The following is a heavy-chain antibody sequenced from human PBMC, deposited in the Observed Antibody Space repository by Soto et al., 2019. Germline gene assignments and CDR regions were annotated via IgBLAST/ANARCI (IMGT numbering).Heavy chain of an antibody. CDR3: ASYSGSYFPVGHDR. CDR1: GFMFRSYW. J-gene: IGHJ5*02. CDR2: IKQDGSEI. Sequence: VYLVESGGGLVEPGGSLRLSYEASGFMFRSYWMSWVRQAPGEGLEWVANIKQDGSEIHYLESVEGRFTIFRDNARRSLFLQMNSLRAEDTAVYFCASYSGSYFPVGHDRWGQGTLVVVSS. D-gene: IGHD3-10*01. V-gene: IGHV3-7*01.